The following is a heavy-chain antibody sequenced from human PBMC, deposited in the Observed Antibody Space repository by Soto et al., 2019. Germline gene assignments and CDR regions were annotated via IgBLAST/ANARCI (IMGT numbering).Heavy chain of an antibody. CDR3: ARGFNYGYIDS. D-gene: IGHD3-10*01. CDR1: GFSVNSDY. Sequence: PGLSLRLSCAASGFSVNSDYMSWVRQAPGKGLGWVSLIYPGGTTYYADSVKGRFTISKXXXXXXLXLXIKXXXAEEKAIFYCARGFNYGYIDSWGQGALVTVSS. V-gene: IGHV3-53*01. CDR2: IYPGGTT. J-gene: IGHJ4*02.